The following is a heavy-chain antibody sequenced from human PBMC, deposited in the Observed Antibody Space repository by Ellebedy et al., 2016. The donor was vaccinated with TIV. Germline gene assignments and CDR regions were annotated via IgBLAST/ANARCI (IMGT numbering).Heavy chain of an antibody. CDR1: GFSVSSTD. D-gene: IGHD3-10*01. CDR2: ISGSGGST. Sequence: GESLKISCEASGFSVSSTDLSWVRRDPGEGLAWVSGISGSGGSTYYADSVKGRFTISSDNSKNTLYLQMNSLRAEDTAVYYCAKDTWFGESDYWGQGTLVTVSS. V-gene: IGHV3-23*01. J-gene: IGHJ4*02. CDR3: AKDTWFGESDY.